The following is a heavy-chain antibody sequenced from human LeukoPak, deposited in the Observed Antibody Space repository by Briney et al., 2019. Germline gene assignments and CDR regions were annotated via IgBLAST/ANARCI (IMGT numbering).Heavy chain of an antibody. J-gene: IGHJ5*02. CDR2: ISSSSSTI. Sequence: GGSLRLSCAASGFTFSSYSMNWVRQAPGKGLEWVSYISSSSSTIYYADSVKGRFTISRDNAKNSLYLQMNSLRDEDTAVYYCAREGNYDYVWRSYRPRWFDPWGQGTLVTVSS. CDR1: GFTFSSYS. CDR3: AREGNYDYVWRSYRPRWFDP. D-gene: IGHD3-16*02. V-gene: IGHV3-48*02.